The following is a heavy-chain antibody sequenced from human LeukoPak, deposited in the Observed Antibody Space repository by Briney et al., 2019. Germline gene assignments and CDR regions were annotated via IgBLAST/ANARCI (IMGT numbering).Heavy chain of an antibody. Sequence: PSQTLSLTCTVSGGFVSNTNLFWDWMGQPQGKGLEWIGSVYYTGSNYDNSSQKSRVTICVDASKNPSSQNPGSRTAATAAVYYCAIHTAGYSTTWPDVLSPLWGEGTLVTVSS. J-gene: IGHJ1*01. D-gene: IGHD6-13*01. CDR3: AIHTAGYSTTWPDVLSPL. CDR2: VYYTGSN. CDR1: GGFVSNTNLF. V-gene: IGHV4-39*01.